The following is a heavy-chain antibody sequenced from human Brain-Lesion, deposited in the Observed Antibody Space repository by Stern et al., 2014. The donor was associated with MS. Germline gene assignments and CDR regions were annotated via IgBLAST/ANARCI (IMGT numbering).Heavy chain of an antibody. Sequence: QVQLVQSGAEVKKPGASVKVSCKASGYTFTGYYMHWVRQAPGQGLEWMGGSNPKSGGTNYAQKFQGWVTMTRDTSINTAYMELSRLRSDDTAVYYCATYYYDSTGYNDFWGQGTLVTVSS. CDR2: SNPKSGGT. D-gene: IGHD3-22*01. CDR1: GYTFTGYY. CDR3: ATYYYDSTGYNDF. J-gene: IGHJ4*02. V-gene: IGHV1-2*04.